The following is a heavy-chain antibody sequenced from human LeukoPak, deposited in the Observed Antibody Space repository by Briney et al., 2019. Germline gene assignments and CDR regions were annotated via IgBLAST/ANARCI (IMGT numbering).Heavy chain of an antibody. J-gene: IGHJ6*02. V-gene: IGHV3-7*01. CDR2: IKQDGSEK. CDR3: ARGQYCSSTSCYEYYYYYYGMDV. Sequence: GSLRLSCAASGFTFSSYRMSWVRQAPGKGLEWVANIKQDGSEKYYLDSVKGRFTISRDNAKNSLYLQMNSLRAEDTAVYYCARGQYCSSTSCYEYYYYYYGMDVWGQGTTVTVSS. D-gene: IGHD2-2*01. CDR1: GFTFSSYR.